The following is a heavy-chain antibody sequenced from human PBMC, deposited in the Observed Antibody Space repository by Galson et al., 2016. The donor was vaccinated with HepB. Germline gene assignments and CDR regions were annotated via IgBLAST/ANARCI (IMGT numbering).Heavy chain of an antibody. J-gene: IGHJ4*02. CDR1: GFSLSTTETG. V-gene: IGHV2-5*02. D-gene: IGHD3-22*01. Sequence: PALVQPTQTLTLTCSFSGFSLSTTETGVGWNRQPPGKALEWLAVIFWDDDKRYSPSLRNRLTITRDTSKNQVVPTMTNMDPVDTATYYCAHENPYYYDSSGPFDYWGQGILVTVSS. CDR3: AHENPYYYDSSGPFDY. CDR2: IFWDDDK.